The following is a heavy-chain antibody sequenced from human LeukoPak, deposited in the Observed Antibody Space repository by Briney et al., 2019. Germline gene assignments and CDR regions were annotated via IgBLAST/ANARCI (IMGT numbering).Heavy chain of an antibody. CDR2: INHSGST. Sequence: SETLSLTCAVYGGSFSGYYWSWIRQPPGKGLEWIGEINHSGSTNYNPSLKSRVTISVDTSKNQFSLKLSSVTAADTAVYYCARQTMVRGVIMSPRPLFDYWGRGTLVPVSS. D-gene: IGHD3-10*01. CDR1: GGSFSGYY. J-gene: IGHJ4*02. V-gene: IGHV4-34*01. CDR3: ARQTMVRGVIMSPRPLFDY.